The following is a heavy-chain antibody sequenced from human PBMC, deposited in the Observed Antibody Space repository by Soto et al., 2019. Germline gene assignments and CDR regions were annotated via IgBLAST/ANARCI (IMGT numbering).Heavy chain of an antibody. CDR1: GFTFSSYS. CDR2: ISSSSSYI. J-gene: IGHJ6*02. CDR3: GGEGIQLWFGGGDYYYYGMDV. Sequence: EVQLVESGGGLVKPGGSLRLSCAASGFTFSSYSMNWVRQAPGKGLEWVSSISSSSSYIYYADSVKGRFTISRDNAKNSLYLQMNSLRAGGTAVYYCGGEGIQLWFGGGDYYYYGMDVWGQGTTVTVSS. V-gene: IGHV3-21*01. D-gene: IGHD5-18*01.